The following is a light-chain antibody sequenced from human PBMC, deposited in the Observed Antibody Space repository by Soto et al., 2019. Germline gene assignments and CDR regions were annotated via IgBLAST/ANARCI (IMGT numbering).Light chain of an antibody. CDR2: EVS. V-gene: IGLV2-14*01. CDR1: SSDVGGYNY. J-gene: IGLJ1*01. CDR3: SSYPSSSTQV. Sequence: QSVLTQPASVSGSPGQSITISCTGTSSDVGGYNYVSWYQQHPGKAPKLMIYEVSNRPSGVSNRFSGSKSGNTASLTISGLQAEDEADYYCSSYPSSSTQVFGTGTKLTV.